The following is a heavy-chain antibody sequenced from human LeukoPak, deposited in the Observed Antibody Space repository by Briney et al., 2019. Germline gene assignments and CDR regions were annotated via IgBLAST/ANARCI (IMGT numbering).Heavy chain of an antibody. CDR2: INPNTGGA. CDR3: ARGRNGGTTGAGGS. CDR1: GYIFAAYY. J-gene: IGHJ5*02. Sequence: GASVKVSCKASGYIFAAYYIHWVRQAPELGLEWMGWINPNTGGANYVQKFQGRVTMTWDTSISTAYMELTRMTSDDTAIYYCARGRNGGTTGAGGSWGQGTLVTVSS. D-gene: IGHD4-17*01. V-gene: IGHV1-2*02.